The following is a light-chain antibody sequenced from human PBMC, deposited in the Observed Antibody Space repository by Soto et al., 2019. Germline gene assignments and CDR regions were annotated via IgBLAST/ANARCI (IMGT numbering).Light chain of an antibody. J-gene: IGKJ5*01. Sequence: EIVLTQSPGTLSLSPGEGATLSCRASQSVGSDFLAWYQQRPGQPPRILIFGASDRAAGIPDRFSGSGSGTDFTLTISRLEPEDFAVYYCQQYSSSLITFGQGTRLEIK. CDR3: QQYSSSLIT. V-gene: IGKV3-20*01. CDR2: GAS. CDR1: QSVGSDF.